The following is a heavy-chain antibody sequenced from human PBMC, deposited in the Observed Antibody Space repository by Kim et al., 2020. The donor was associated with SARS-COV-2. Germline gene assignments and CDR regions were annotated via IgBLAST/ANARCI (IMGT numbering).Heavy chain of an antibody. D-gene: IGHD2-2*01. CDR3: ARGDIVVVPAAMGAEYYYYGMDV. J-gene: IGHJ6*02. Sequence: SETLSLTCAVYGGSFSGYYWSWIRQPPGKGLEWIGEINHSGSTNYNPSLKSRVTISVDTSKNQFSLKLSSVTAADTAVYYCARGDIVVVPAAMGAEYYYYGMDVWGQGTTVTVSS. CDR2: INHSGST. CDR1: GGSFSGYY. V-gene: IGHV4-34*01.